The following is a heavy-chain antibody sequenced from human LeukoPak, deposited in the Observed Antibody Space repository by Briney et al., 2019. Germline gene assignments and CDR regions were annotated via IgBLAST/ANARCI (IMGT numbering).Heavy chain of an antibody. CDR1: GFTFDDYA. D-gene: IGHD3-10*01. V-gene: IGHV3-9*01. J-gene: IGHJ4*02. Sequence: SLRLSCAASGFTFDDYAMHWVRQAPGKGLEWVSGISWNSGSIGYADSVKGRFTISRDNAKNSLYLQMNSLRAEDTALYYCAKSPLYGSGSYRFWGQGTLVTVSS. CDR3: AKSPLYGSGSYRF. CDR2: ISWNSGSI.